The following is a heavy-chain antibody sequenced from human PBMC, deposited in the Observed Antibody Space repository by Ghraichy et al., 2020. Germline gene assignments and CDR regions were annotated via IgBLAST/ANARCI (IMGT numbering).Heavy chain of an antibody. J-gene: IGHJ6*02. CDR1: GFTFSSYD. Sequence: GGSLRLSCVGSGFTFSSYDMNWVRQSPGKGLEWVSYISSSSRNKFYADSVKGRFTISRDNAQNSLSLQMNSLRDEDTAVYYCARASTVVRFYYYDGMDVWGQGTTVTVSS. CDR2: ISSSSRNK. CDR3: ARASTVVRFYYYDGMDV. D-gene: IGHD4-23*01. V-gene: IGHV3-48*02.